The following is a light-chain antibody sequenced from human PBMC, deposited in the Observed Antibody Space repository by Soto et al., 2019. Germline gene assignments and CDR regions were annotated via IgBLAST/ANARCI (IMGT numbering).Light chain of an antibody. Sequence: DIQMTQSPSTLSASVGDRVTITCRASQSISRSLAWYQQKPWKAPILLIYDASSFEGGVPSRFSGSGFWTEFTLTITNLQPADFATYYCQQYSDFLISFGPGTTVDVK. CDR3: QQYSDFLIS. J-gene: IGKJ3*01. CDR2: DAS. CDR1: QSISRS. V-gene: IGKV1-5*01.